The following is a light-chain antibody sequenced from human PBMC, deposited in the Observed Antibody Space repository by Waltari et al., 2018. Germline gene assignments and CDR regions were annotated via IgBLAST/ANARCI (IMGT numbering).Light chain of an antibody. J-gene: IGKJ2*03. CDR1: QSINTY. Sequence: QMTQSPSSLSSSFGDSVTITCRASQSINTYLNWYQQKLGKAPKLLIYAASNLQNGVPTRFSGSGSETDFTLTISSLQPEDFATYYCQQTYSSPSSFGQGTKLEIK. CDR3: QQTYSSPSS. V-gene: IGKV1-39*01. CDR2: AAS.